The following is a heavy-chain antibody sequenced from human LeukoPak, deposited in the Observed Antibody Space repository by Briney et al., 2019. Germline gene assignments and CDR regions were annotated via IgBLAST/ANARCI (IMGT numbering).Heavy chain of an antibody. CDR3: ARDRDKSAY. CDR2: ISYDGSNK. D-gene: IGHD2-21*02. J-gene: IGHJ4*02. V-gene: IGHV3-30-3*01. CDR1: GFTFSSYA. Sequence: GGSLRLSCAASGFTFSSYAMHWVRQAPGKGLEWVAVISYDGSNKYYADSVKGRFTISRDNSKNTLYLQMNSLRAEDTAVYYCARDRDKSAYWGQGTLVTVSS.